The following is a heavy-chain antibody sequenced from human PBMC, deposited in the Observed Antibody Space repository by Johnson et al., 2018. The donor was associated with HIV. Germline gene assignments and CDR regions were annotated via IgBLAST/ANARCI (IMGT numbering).Heavy chain of an antibody. V-gene: IGHV3-7*01. J-gene: IGHJ3*02. CDR1: GFTFSSYW. CDR2: IKQDGSEK. CDR3: ARGDIVVVPAATRAQDAFDI. Sequence: VQLVESGGGLIQPGGSLRLSCAASGFTFSSYWMSWVRQAPGKGLEWVANIKQDGSEKYYVDSVKGRFTISRDNAKNSLYLQMNSLRAEDTAVYHWARGDIVVVPAATRAQDAFDIWGQGTMVTVSS. D-gene: IGHD2-2*01.